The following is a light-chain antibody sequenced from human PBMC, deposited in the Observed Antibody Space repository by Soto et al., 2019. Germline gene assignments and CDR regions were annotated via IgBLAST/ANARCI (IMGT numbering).Light chain of an antibody. CDR2: SAS. Sequence: DIQFTQSPSSLSSSLVDIVTITCRASQSISNFLNWYQQKPGQAPKLLISSASNVQSGVPSRFSGRGSGTEFTLTISGLQPEDSASYCCQQSYNFPRTFGQGTKVDI. CDR3: QQSYNFPRT. J-gene: IGKJ1*01. CDR1: QSISNF. V-gene: IGKV1-39*01.